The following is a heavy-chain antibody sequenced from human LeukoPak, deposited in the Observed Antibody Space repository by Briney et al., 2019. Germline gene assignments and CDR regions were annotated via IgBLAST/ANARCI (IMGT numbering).Heavy chain of an antibody. CDR2: INPSAGST. CDR1: RYTFTSYF. Sequence: GASVNVSCKASRYTFTSYFMHWLRQAPGQGLEWMGIINPSAGSTSYAQKFQGRVTMTRDMSTSTVYMELSSLRSEDTAVYYCARSRKQTTVINWFDPWGQGTLVTVSS. J-gene: IGHJ5*02. D-gene: IGHD4-11*01. CDR3: ARSRKQTTVINWFDP. V-gene: IGHV1-46*01.